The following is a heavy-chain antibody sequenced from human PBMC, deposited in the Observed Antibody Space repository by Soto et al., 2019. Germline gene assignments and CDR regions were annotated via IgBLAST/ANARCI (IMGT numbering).Heavy chain of an antibody. J-gene: IGHJ4*02. D-gene: IGHD6-19*01. CDR1: GFTFSSYG. CDR2: ISYDGSNK. Sequence: VQLVESGGGVVQPGRSLRLSCAASGFTFSSYGMHWVRQAPGKGLEWVAVISYDGSNKYYADSVKGRFTISRDNSKNTLYLQMNSLRAEDTAVYYCAKGGNSGWLDYWGQGTLVTVSS. V-gene: IGHV3-30*18. CDR3: AKGGNSGWLDY.